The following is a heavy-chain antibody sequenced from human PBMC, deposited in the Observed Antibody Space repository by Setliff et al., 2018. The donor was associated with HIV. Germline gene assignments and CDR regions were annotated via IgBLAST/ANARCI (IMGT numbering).Heavy chain of an antibody. J-gene: IGHJ6*03. Sequence: SETLSLTCTVSGGSISSNYWSWIRQPPGKGLEWIGYIYYSGSTDYNPSLKSRVTISIDTSKNQFSLNLRSVTDADTAVYYCARTISLFPGIAAAQPWSYYYYMDVWGKGTTVTISS. D-gene: IGHD6-13*01. CDR2: IYYSGST. CDR1: GGSISSNY. V-gene: IGHV4-59*08. CDR3: ARTISLFPGIAAAQPWSYYYYMDV.